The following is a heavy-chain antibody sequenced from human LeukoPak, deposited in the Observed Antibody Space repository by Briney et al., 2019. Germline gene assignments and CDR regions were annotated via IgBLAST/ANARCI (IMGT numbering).Heavy chain of an antibody. CDR2: IGSSSGTS. D-gene: IGHD6-25*01. V-gene: IGHV3-48*01. J-gene: IGHJ4*02. Sequence: GGSLRLSCAASGFTFSSYSMNWVRQAPGKGLEWASYIGSSSGTSFYADSVKGRFTISRDNAKNSLYLQMNTLRAEDTAVYYCARDSRYSFDYWGQGSLVSVSS. CDR3: ARDSRYSFDY. CDR1: GFTFSSYS.